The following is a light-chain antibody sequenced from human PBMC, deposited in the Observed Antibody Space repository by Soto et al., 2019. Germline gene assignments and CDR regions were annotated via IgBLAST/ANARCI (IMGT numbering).Light chain of an antibody. CDR2: SNN. V-gene: IGLV1-44*01. Sequence: QPVLTQTPSAFGTPGQRVIISCSGSSSNIGSNTVNWYQQLPGTAPKLLIYSNNQRPSGVPDRFSGSKSGTSASLAISGLQPEDEADYYCSAWDDSLNGFYGFGTGTKLTVL. J-gene: IGLJ1*01. CDR3: SAWDDSLNGFYG. CDR1: SSNIGSNT.